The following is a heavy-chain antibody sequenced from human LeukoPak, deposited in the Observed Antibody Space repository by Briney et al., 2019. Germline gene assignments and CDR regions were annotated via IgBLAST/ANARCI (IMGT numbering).Heavy chain of an antibody. CDR1: GFTFSTYA. CDR3: AKVDYWSPENYLDS. V-gene: IGHV3-23*01. D-gene: IGHD1-1*01. Sequence: GGSLRLSCGASGFTFSTYAMTWVRQAPGKGLESVSVITDGADTYYADSVKGRFTISRDNSQNTVHLQMDNLRADDTAVYYCAKVDYWSPENYLDSWGQGTLVTVSS. CDR2: ITDGADT. J-gene: IGHJ4*02.